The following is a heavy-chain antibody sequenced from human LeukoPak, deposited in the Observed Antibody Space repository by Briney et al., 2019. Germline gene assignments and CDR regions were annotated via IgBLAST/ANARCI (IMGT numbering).Heavy chain of an antibody. Sequence: GGSLRLSCAASGFTFSTYNMSWVRQAPGKGLEWVSSISSSSSDIYYADSMKGRFTISRDNAKNSVYLQMNSLRAEDTAVYYCARDGAVGSGNEFDHWGQGTLVTVSS. CDR1: GFTFSTYN. J-gene: IGHJ4*02. CDR2: ISSSSSDI. CDR3: ARDGAVGSGNEFDH. V-gene: IGHV3-21*01. D-gene: IGHD5-12*01.